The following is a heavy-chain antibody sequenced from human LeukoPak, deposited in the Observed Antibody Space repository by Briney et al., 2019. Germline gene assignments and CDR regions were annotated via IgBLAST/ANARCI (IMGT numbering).Heavy chain of an antibody. CDR3: ARGSSTSYYYYGMDV. J-gene: IGHJ6*02. Sequence: GGSLRLSCAASGFTFSSYGMHWVRQAPGKGLVWVSRINSDGSSIRNADSVKGRLTISRDNAKNTLYLQMNSLRAEDTAVYYCARGSSTSYYYYGMDVWGQGTTITVSS. CDR2: INSDGSSI. V-gene: IGHV3-74*01. CDR1: GFTFSSYG. D-gene: IGHD2-2*01.